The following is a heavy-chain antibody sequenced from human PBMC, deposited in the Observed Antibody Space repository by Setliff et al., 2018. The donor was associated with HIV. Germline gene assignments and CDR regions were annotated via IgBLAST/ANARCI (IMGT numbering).Heavy chain of an antibody. Sequence: GESLKISCQASGYSFTKFWIGWVRQMPGKGLEWMGLIYPGDSDTRYSPSFQGQVTISADKSISTAYLQWSSLKATDTAMYYCARGSSAWSGYSYYFDYWGQGTLVTVSS. J-gene: IGHJ4*02. CDR1: GYSFTKFW. CDR2: IYPGDSDT. CDR3: ARGSSAWSGYSYYFDY. D-gene: IGHD3-3*01. V-gene: IGHV5-51*01.